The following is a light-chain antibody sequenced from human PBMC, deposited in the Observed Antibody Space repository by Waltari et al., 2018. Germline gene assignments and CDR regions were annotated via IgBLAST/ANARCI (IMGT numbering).Light chain of an antibody. CDR3: QQYSTYSLWA. CDR1: QNISRW. Sequence: DIQMTQSPSTLSASIGDRVTITCRASQNISRWLAWYQQKPGKAPNLLIYKTSCLQSGVPSRFSGSGSGTEFTLTISSLQPEDFATYYCQQYSTYSLWAFGQGTKVEIK. V-gene: IGKV1-5*03. J-gene: IGKJ1*01. CDR2: KTS.